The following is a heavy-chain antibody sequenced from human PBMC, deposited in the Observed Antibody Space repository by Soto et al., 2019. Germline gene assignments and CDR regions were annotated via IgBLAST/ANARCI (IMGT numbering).Heavy chain of an antibody. CDR2: ISSSGSTI. CDR3: ARDARDIVVVVAAAGDAFDI. Sequence: GGSLRLSCAASGFTFSDYYMSWIRQAPGKGLEWVSYISSSGSTIYYADSVKGRFTISRDNAKNSLFLQMNSLRAEDTAVYYCARDARDIVVVVAAAGDAFDIWGQGTMVTVSS. V-gene: IGHV3-11*01. J-gene: IGHJ3*02. CDR1: GFTFSDYY. D-gene: IGHD2-15*01.